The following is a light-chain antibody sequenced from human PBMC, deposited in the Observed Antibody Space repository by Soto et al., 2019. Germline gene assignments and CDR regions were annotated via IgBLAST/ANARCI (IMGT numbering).Light chain of an antibody. J-gene: IGKJ4*01. V-gene: IGKV3-20*01. CDR3: QQFSSYPLT. CDR1: QTVRNNY. Sequence: VFTQNACTLSLSPFERSTLSCRASQTVRNNYLAWYQQKPGQAPRLLIYDASSRATGIPDRFSGGGSGTDFTLTISRLEPEDFAVYYCQQFSSYPLTFGGGTKVDIK. CDR2: DAS.